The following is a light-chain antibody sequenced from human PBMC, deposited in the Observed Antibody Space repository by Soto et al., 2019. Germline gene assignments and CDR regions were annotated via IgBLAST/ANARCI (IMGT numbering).Light chain of an antibody. Sequence: DIQMTQSPSSLSASVGDRVTIPCRASQSIRGYLNWYQQKPGNAPKLLIYSASTLQSGVPSRFSGSGSGTDFTLTINSLQHEDFETYFCQQSYSAPWTFGPGTKVDIK. V-gene: IGKV1-39*01. J-gene: IGKJ1*01. CDR1: QSIRGY. CDR3: QQSYSAPWT. CDR2: SAS.